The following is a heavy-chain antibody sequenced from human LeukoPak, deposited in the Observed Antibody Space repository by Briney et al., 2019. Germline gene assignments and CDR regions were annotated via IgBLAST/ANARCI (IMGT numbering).Heavy chain of an antibody. Sequence: SVKVSCKASGGTFSSYAISWVRQAPGQGLEWMGGIIPIFGTANYAQKFQGRVTITADESTSTAYMELSSLRSEDTAVYYCARGPLSDYDILTGSRTYYYYYMDVWGKGTTVTISS. J-gene: IGHJ6*03. CDR1: GGTFSSYA. CDR2: IIPIFGTA. D-gene: IGHD3-9*01. V-gene: IGHV1-69*13. CDR3: ARGPLSDYDILTGSRTYYYYYMDV.